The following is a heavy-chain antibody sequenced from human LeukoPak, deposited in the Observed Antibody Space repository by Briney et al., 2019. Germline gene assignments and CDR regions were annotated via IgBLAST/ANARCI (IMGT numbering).Heavy chain of an antibody. CDR2: IKEDGSEK. CDR1: GSTFSDYW. D-gene: IGHD1-1*01. V-gene: IGHV3-7*01. Sequence: GGSLRLSCAASGSTFSDYWMNWVRQAPGKGLEWVANIKEDGSEKYYVDSVRGRFTISRDNAKNSLYLQMNSLRAEDSAVYYCARYHWNDVAYWGQGTLVTVSS. J-gene: IGHJ4*02. CDR3: ARYHWNDVAY.